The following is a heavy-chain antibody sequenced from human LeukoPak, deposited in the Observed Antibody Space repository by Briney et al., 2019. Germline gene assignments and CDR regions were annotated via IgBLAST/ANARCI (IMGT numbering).Heavy chain of an antibody. V-gene: IGHV3-23*01. CDR3: AKDGPASLRFYDSSGYYPDAFDI. J-gene: IGHJ3*02. CDR1: GFTFSSYA. D-gene: IGHD3-22*01. Sequence: GGSLRLSCAASGFTFSSYAMSWVRQAPGKGLEWVSAISGSGGSTYYADSVKGRFTISRDNSKNTLYLQMNSLRAEDTAVYYCAKDGPASLRFYDSSGYYPDAFDIWGQGTMVTVSS. CDR2: ISGSGGST.